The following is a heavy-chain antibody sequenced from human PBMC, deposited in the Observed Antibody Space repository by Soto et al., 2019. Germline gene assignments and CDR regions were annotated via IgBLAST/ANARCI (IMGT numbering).Heavy chain of an antibody. CDR2: IKQDGSEK. D-gene: IGHD2-8*02. Sequence: PGGSLRLCCAASGFTFSSYWMSWVRQAPGKGLEWVANIKQDGSEKYYVDSVKGRFTISRDNAKNSLYLQMNSLRAEDTAVYYCARDSGVVYAYYDYWGQGTLVTVSS. CDR1: GFTFSSYW. V-gene: IGHV3-7*01. CDR3: ARDSGVVYAYYDY. J-gene: IGHJ4*02.